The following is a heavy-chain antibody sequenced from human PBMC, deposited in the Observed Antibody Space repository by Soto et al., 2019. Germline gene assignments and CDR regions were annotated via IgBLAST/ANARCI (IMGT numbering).Heavy chain of an antibody. Sequence: PGGSLRLSCAASGFTLSSYGMHWVRQAPGKGLEWVAVISYDGSNKYYADSVKGRFTISRDNSKNTLYLQMNSLRAEDTAVYYCAKRGYGRYNWFDPWGQGTLVTVSS. V-gene: IGHV3-30*18. CDR2: ISYDGSNK. D-gene: IGHD5-18*01. J-gene: IGHJ5*02. CDR1: GFTLSSYG. CDR3: AKRGYGRYNWFDP.